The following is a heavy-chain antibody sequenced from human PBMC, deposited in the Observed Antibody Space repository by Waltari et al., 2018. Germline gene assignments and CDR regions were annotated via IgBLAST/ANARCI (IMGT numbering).Heavy chain of an antibody. Sequence: QLQLHQSGPGLVKPSESLSFTCVVSGDSMSGSDFWSWVRQSPRKGLEWIGQVHRTGLTNYNPSLAGRVTVSIDTSNKQFSLTVSSPTAADTAIYYCARDRGRGLYLDSWGQGTLVTVSP. V-gene: IGHV4-4*02. CDR3: ARDRGRGLYLDS. J-gene: IGHJ4*02. D-gene: IGHD2-15*01. CDR2: VHRTGLT. CDR1: GDSMSGSDF.